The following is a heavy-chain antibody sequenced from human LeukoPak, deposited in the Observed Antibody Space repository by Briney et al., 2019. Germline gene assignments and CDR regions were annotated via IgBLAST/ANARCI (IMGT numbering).Heavy chain of an antibody. CDR1: GGSITTTNF. J-gene: IGHJ2*01. Sequence: SGTLSLTCGVSGGSITTTNFWSWVRQPPGGGLEWIGGISLRGRTQYNPSLKSRVNISIDESKNHLYLSLASVTAADTAVYYCTRLSLDTTTPNWYFDLWGRGTVVTVSS. V-gene: IGHV4-4*02. CDR3: TRLSLDTTTPNWYFDL. CDR2: ISLRGRT. D-gene: IGHD5-18*01.